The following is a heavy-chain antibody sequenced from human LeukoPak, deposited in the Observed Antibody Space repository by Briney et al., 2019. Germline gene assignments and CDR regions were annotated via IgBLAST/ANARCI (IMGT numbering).Heavy chain of an antibody. CDR2: INHSGST. Sequence: SETLSLTCAVYGGSFSGYYGSWIRQPPGKGLEWIGEINHSGSTNYNPSLKSRVTISVDTSKNQFSLKLSSVTAADTAAYYCARGHIGLAFDIWGQGTMVTVSS. CDR1: GGSFSGYY. D-gene: IGHD2-21*01. V-gene: IGHV4-34*01. J-gene: IGHJ3*02. CDR3: ARGHIGLAFDI.